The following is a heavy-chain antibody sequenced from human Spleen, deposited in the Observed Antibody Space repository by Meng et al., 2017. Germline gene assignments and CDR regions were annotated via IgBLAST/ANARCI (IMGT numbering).Heavy chain of an antibody. V-gene: IGHV1-2*06. CDR3: ARDEDISAAGKLFGDY. CDR2: INPKSGDT. CDR1: GYNFPDYM. Sequence: GARGRWGAEVKKPGASVKVSCKPSGYNFPDYMIHGVRRAPGQGLEWMGRINPKSGDTHYAQKFQARVTMTGDTSISTAYMELSGLRSDDTAMYYCARDEDISAAGKLFGDYWGQGTLVTVSS. J-gene: IGHJ4*02. D-gene: IGHD6-25*01.